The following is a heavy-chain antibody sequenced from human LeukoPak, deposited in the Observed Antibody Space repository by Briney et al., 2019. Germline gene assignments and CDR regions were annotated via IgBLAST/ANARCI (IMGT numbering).Heavy chain of an antibody. CDR3: ATDLMSRDAFDI. J-gene: IGHJ3*02. CDR1: GGSIGNSSYY. Sequence: SETLSLTCSISGGSIGNSSYYWGWIRQSPGKGLEWIGNIYYSGRTFYNPYLRSRLTISLDTSKNHFSLKLNSVTAADTAVYYCATDLMSRDAFDIWGQGTVVTVSP. V-gene: IGHV4-39*02. CDR2: IYYSGRT.